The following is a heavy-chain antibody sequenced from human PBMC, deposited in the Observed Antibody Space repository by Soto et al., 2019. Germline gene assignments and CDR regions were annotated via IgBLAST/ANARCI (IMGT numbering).Heavy chain of an antibody. Sequence: AGGSLRLSCAASGFTFSSYAMSWVRQAPGKGLEWVSAISGSGGSTYYADSVKGRFTISRDNSKNTLYLQMNGLRAEDTAVYYCAKERYCSSTSCYGWEYYGMDVWGQGTTVTVSS. CDR2: ISGSGGST. D-gene: IGHD2-2*01. CDR3: AKERYCSSTSCYGWEYYGMDV. J-gene: IGHJ6*02. V-gene: IGHV3-23*01. CDR1: GFTFSSYA.